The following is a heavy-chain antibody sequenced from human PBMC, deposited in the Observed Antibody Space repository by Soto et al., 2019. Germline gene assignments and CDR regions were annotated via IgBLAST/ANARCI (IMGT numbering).Heavy chain of an antibody. CDR3: ARASGSSYVWSSWFDP. D-gene: IGHD3-16*01. J-gene: IGHJ5*02. Sequence: PGESLKISCKGSGYSFTSYWIGWVRQMPGKGLEWMGIIYSGDSDTRYSPSFQGQGTISAYKSISTADLQWSSLKASDTAMYYCARASGSSYVWSSWFDPWGQGTLVTVSS. CDR2: IYSGDSDT. V-gene: IGHV5-51*01. CDR1: GYSFTSYW.